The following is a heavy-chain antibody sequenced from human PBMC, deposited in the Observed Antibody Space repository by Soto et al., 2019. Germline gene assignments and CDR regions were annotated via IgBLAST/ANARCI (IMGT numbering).Heavy chain of an antibody. D-gene: IGHD1-26*01. J-gene: IGHJ4*02. V-gene: IGHV4-31*03. Sequence: QVQLQESGPGLVKPSQTLSLTCTVSGGSISSGGYYWSWIRQHPGKGLEWIGYIYYSGSTYYNPSLKNRVTSSVDTSNNQFSLKLISVAAAGTAVYYCARVDTSMGAICVSYWGQGTLVTVSS. CDR2: IYYSGST. CDR3: ARVDTSMGAICVSY. CDR1: GGSISSGGYY.